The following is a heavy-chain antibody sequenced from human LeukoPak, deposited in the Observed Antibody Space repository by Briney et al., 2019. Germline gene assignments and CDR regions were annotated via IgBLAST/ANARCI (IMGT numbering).Heavy chain of an antibody. V-gene: IGHV3-23*01. CDR2: IVGSNGKT. CDR3: AKDYRPDGYNDLDY. Sequence: GGSLRLSCAASGFTLSTYTMHWVSQAPGKGLDWDSGIVGSNGKTYYADSVKGRFTISRDNSKNTLYLQMNSLRAEDTAVYFCAKDYRPDGYNDLDYWGHGTQVTVSP. J-gene: IGHJ4*01. CDR1: GFTLSTYT. D-gene: IGHD5-24*01.